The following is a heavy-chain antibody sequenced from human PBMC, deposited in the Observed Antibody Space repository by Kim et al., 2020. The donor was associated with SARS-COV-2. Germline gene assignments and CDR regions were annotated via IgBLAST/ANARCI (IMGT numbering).Heavy chain of an antibody. D-gene: IGHD6-13*01. J-gene: IGHJ4*02. V-gene: IGHV3-73*01. Sequence: AYATSGKGRFTIARDDSKNTGYLQMNSLKTEDTAVYYCIDPSEQQLAPIVHWGQGTLVTVSS. CDR3: IDPSEQQLAPIVH.